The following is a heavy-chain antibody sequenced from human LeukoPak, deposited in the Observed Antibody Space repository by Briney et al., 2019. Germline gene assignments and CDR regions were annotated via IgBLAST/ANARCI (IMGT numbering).Heavy chain of an antibody. Sequence: ASVKVSCKVSGYTLTELSMHWVRQAPGKGLEWMGGFDPEDGGTIYAQKFQGRVTMTEDTSTDTAYMELSSLRSEDTAVYYCAILWDYDSSGFNYAFDYWGQGTLVTVSS. J-gene: IGHJ4*02. V-gene: IGHV1-24*01. CDR1: GYTLTELS. CDR3: AILWDYDSSGFNYAFDY. D-gene: IGHD3-22*01. CDR2: FDPEDGGT.